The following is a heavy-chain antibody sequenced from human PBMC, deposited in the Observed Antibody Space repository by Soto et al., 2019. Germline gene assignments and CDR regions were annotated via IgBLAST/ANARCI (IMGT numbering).Heavy chain of an antibody. J-gene: IGHJ3*02. CDR2: ISWNSGSI. V-gene: IGHV3-9*01. Sequence: GGSLRLSCAASGFTFDDYAMHWVRQAPGKGLEWVSGISWNSGSIGYADSVKGRFTISRDNAKNSLYLQMNSLRAEDTALYYCAKEASGTTVGWSDAFDIWGQGTMVTVSS. CDR1: GFTFDDYA. CDR3: AKEASGTTVGWSDAFDI. D-gene: IGHD1-1*01.